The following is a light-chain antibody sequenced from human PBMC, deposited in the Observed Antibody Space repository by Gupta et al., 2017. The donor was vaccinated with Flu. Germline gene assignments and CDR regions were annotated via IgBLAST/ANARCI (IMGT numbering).Light chain of an antibody. CDR2: QVN. Sequence: HSVLTQPPASSGSPGRSVTISCTGTSNDVGGYNYVSWYQQHPGKAPKLLIFQVNRRAAGVTDRFSASKSGNTASLTVSGRQVDEEADYYCSSYADSNNLLFGGGTKLTVL. J-gene: IGLJ2*01. CDR1: SNDVGGYNY. V-gene: IGLV2-8*01. CDR3: SSYADSNNLL.